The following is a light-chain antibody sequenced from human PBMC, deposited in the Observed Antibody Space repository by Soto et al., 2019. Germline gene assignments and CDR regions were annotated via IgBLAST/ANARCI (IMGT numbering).Light chain of an antibody. CDR2: DAS. CDR3: QQYNNWPLT. CDR1: QSLGRY. V-gene: IGKV3-15*01. J-gene: IGKJ4*01. Sequence: DIVLTQSPDTLSLSPGEIATLYFSASQSLGRYLAWYQQKPGQAPRLLIYDASTRATGIPARFSGSGSGTEFTLTISSLQSEDFAVYYCQQYNNWPLTFGGGTKVDIK.